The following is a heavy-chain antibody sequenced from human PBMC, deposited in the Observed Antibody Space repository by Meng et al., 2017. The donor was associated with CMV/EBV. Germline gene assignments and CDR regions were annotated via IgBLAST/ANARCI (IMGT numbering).Heavy chain of an antibody. J-gene: IGHJ4*02. CDR3: ARVRNGGYWGGPRYYFDY. V-gene: IGHV4-39*07. CDR1: GGFIRCCSYD. D-gene: IGHD5-12*01. Sequence: LQLPGSGPVLVKPSETLSLTCTVSGGFIRCCSYDWGWIRQPPGKGLEWIGSIYYSGSTYYNPSLKSRVTISVDTSKNQFSLKLSSVTAADTAVYYCARVRNGGYWGGPRYYFDYWGQGTLVTVSS. CDR2: IYYSGST.